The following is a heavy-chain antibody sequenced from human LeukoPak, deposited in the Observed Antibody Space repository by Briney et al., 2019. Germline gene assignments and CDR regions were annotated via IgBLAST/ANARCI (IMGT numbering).Heavy chain of an antibody. D-gene: IGHD2-21*01. J-gene: IGHJ4*02. CDR3: AREGDKIGLDFQY. CDR1: GDSVSSNSAS. V-gene: IGHV6-1*01. Sequence: SQTLSLTCAISGDSVSSNSASWNWIRQSPSRGLEGLGRTYYRSKWYHDYTVSVKSRILLSPDTSKNQFSLQLNSVTPEDTAVYYCAREGDKIGLDFQYWGQRTLLTVSS. CDR2: TYYRSKWYH.